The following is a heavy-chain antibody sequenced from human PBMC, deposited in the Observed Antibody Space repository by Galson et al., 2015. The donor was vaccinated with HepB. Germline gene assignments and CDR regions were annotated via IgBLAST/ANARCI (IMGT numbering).Heavy chain of an antibody. V-gene: IGHV3-48*03. CDR2: INSGGTTI. CDR1: EFIFSNYE. J-gene: IGHJ5*02. CDR3: ARGPYGSGTFNWFDH. D-gene: IGHD3-10*01. Sequence: SLRLSCAASEFIFSNYEMNWVRQAPGRGPEWISYINSGGTTIYYADSVRGRFTISRDDAINSLFLQMNSLRADDTALYYCARGPYGSGTFNWFDHWGQGTLVAVSS.